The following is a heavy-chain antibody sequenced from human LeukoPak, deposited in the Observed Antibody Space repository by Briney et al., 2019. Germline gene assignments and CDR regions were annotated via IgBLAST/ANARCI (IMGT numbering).Heavy chain of an antibody. Sequence: GGSLRLSCAASGFTFSSYAMSWVRQAPGRGLDGVSAISGSGGSTYYADSVKGRFTISRDNSKNTLYLQMNSLRAGDTAVYYCAKDPLGYFYYMDVWGKGTTVTVSS. CDR2: ISGSGGST. J-gene: IGHJ6*03. CDR3: AKDPLGYFYYMDV. V-gene: IGHV3-23*01. CDR1: GFTFSSYA. D-gene: IGHD2-15*01.